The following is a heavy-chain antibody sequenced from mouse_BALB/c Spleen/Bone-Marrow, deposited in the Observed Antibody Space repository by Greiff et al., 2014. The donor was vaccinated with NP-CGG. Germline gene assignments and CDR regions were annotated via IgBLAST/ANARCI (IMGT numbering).Heavy chain of an antibody. V-gene: IGHV1-82*01. CDR3: ARHAYGNSYWYFDV. J-gene: IGHJ1*01. CDR1: GYAFSSSW. D-gene: IGHD2-1*01. CDR2: IYPGDGDT. Sequence: QVQLQQPGPELVKPGASVKISCKASGYAFSSSWMYWVKQRPGQGLEWIGRIYPGDGDTNYNGKFKGKATLTADKSSSTAYMQLSSLTSADSAVYFCARHAYGNSYWYFDVWGAGTTVTVSS.